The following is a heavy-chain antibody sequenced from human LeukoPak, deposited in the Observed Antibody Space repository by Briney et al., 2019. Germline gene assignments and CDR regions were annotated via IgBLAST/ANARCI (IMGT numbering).Heavy chain of an antibody. J-gene: IGHJ5*02. CDR2: ISSSSSTI. CDR3: ARYSAHCSGGSCYNWFDP. D-gene: IGHD2-15*01. Sequence: GSLRLSCAASGFTFSSYSMNWVRQAPGKGLEWVSYISSSSSTIYYADSVKGRFTISRDNAKNSLYLQMNSLRAEDTAVYYCARYSAHCSGGSCYNWFDPWGQGTLVTVSS. CDR1: GFTFSSYS. V-gene: IGHV3-48*01.